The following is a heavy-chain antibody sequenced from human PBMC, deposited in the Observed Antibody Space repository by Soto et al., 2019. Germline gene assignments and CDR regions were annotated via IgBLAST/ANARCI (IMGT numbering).Heavy chain of an antibody. CDR3: AKQRGTNWNYAGFDY. CDR2: ISYDGSNK. Sequence: HPGGSLRLSCAASGFTFSSYGMHWVRQAPGKGLEWVAVISYDGSNKYYADSVKGRFTISRDNSKNTLYLQMNSLRAEDTAVYYCAKQRGTNWNYAGFDYWGQGTLVTVSS. CDR1: GFTFSSYG. V-gene: IGHV3-30*18. J-gene: IGHJ4*02. D-gene: IGHD1-7*01.